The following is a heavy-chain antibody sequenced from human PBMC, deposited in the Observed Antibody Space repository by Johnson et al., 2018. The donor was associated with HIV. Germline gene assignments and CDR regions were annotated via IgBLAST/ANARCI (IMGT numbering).Heavy chain of an antibody. V-gene: IGHV3-33*08. D-gene: IGHD1-26*01. CDR2: IWYDGSNK. J-gene: IGHJ3*02. CDR3: ANGRLAAHDAFDI. Sequence: QEQLVESGGGVVQPGRSLRLSCAASGFTFSSYAMHWVRQAPGKGLEWVAVIWYDGSNKYYADSVKGRFTISRDNSKNTLYLQMNSLRAEDTAVYYCANGRLAAHDAFDIWGQGTMVTVSS. CDR1: GFTFSSYA.